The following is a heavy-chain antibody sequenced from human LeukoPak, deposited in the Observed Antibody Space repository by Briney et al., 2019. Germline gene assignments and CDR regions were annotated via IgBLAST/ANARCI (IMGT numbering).Heavy chain of an antibody. V-gene: IGHV3-30*18. CDR2: ISYDGSNK. J-gene: IGHJ4*02. CDR1: GFTFSSYG. D-gene: IGHD5-18*01. CDR3: AKDSKRIQLWLVPPPPGPPDY. Sequence: GGSLRLSCAASGFTFSSYGMHWVRQAPGKGLEWVAVISYDGSNKYYADSVKGRFTISRDNSKNTLYLQMNSLRAEDTAVYYCAKDSKRIQLWLVPPPPGPPDYWGQGTLVTVSS.